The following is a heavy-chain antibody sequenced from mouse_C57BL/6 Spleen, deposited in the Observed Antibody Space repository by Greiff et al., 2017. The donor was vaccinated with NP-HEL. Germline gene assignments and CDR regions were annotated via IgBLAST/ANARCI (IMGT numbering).Heavy chain of an antibody. CDR3: ARRDGNYESAMDY. D-gene: IGHD2-1*01. CDR2: IDPSDSYT. J-gene: IGHJ4*01. V-gene: IGHV1-50*01. CDR1: GYTFTSYW. Sequence: QVQLQQPGAELVKPGASVKLSCKASGYTFTSYWMQWVKQRPGQGLEWIGEIDPSDSYTNYNQKFKGKATLTVDTSSSTAYMQLSSLTSEDSAVYYCARRDGNYESAMDYWGQGTSVTVSS.